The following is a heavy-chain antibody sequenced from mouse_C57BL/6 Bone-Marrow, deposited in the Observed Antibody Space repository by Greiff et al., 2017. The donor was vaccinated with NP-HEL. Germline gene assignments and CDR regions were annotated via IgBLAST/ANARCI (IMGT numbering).Heavy chain of an antibody. Sequence: EVQVVESGGGLVRPGGSLKLSCAASGFTFSDYGMHWVRQAPEKGLEWVAYISSGSSTIYYVDTVKGRFTISRDNAKNTLFLQMTSLRSEDTAMYYCARTTVVAFDYWGQGTTLTVSS. CDR2: ISSGSSTI. V-gene: IGHV5-17*01. CDR1: GFTFSDYG. D-gene: IGHD1-1*01. CDR3: ARTTVVAFDY. J-gene: IGHJ2*01.